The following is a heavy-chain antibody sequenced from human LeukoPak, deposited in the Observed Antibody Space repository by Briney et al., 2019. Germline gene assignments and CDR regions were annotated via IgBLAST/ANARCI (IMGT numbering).Heavy chain of an antibody. Sequence: GGSLRLSCAASGLTFSSYVMSWVRQAPGKGLEWVSYINHNGKTIYYADSVKGRFTISRDNAKNSLYLQMNSLRDEDTAVYYCARDNDWAFDYWGQGTLATVSS. D-gene: IGHD3-9*01. CDR1: GLTFSSYV. CDR3: ARDNDWAFDY. V-gene: IGHV3-48*02. CDR2: INHNGKTI. J-gene: IGHJ4*02.